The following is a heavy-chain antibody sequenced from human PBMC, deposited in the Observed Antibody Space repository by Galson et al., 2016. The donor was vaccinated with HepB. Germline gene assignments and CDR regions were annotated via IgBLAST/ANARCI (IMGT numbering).Heavy chain of an antibody. CDR2: INHSGST. D-gene: IGHD3-3*01. J-gene: IGHJ4*02. Sequence: ETLSLTCAVSGGSFSNYYWNWIRQPPGKGLEWIGDINHSGSTNHSPSLKSRVTISVDKTKNQFSLKLYSVTSADTAVYYCARGVWSGYPVTFDYWGQGNLVTVSS. CDR3: ARGVWSGYPVTFDY. CDR1: GGSFSNYY. V-gene: IGHV4-34*01.